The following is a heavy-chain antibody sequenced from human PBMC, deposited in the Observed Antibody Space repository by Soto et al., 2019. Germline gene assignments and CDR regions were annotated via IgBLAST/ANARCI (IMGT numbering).Heavy chain of an antibody. CDR2: IWYDGSNK. CDR1: GFTFSGYG. Sequence: QVQLVESGGGVVQPGRSLRLSCATSGFTFSGYGMHWVGQAPGKGLEWVAVIWYDGSNKYYADSVKGRFTISRDNSKNTLYLQMNSLRAEDTAVYYCAREGKDIVATIRPYYFDYWGQGTLVTVSS. CDR3: AREGKDIVATIRPYYFDY. V-gene: IGHV3-33*01. J-gene: IGHJ4*02. D-gene: IGHD5-12*01.